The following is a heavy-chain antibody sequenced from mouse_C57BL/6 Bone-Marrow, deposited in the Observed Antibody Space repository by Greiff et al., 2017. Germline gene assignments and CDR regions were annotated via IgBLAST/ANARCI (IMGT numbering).Heavy chain of an antibody. CDR3: TRIYYYGSSYVYYAMDY. CDR1: GFTFSDAW. D-gene: IGHD1-1*01. CDR2: IRNKANNHAT. V-gene: IGHV6-6*01. J-gene: IGHJ4*01. Sequence: DVKLQESGGGLVQPGGSMKLSCAASGFTFSDAWMDWVRQSPEKGLEWVAEIRNKANNHATYYAESVKGRFTISRDDSKSSVYLQMNSLRAEDTGIYYCTRIYYYGSSYVYYAMDYWGQGTSVTVSS.